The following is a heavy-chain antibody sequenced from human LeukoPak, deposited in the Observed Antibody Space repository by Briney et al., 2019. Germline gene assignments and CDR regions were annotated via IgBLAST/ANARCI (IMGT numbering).Heavy chain of an antibody. Sequence: PSETLSLTCTVSGGSISSYYWSWIRQPPGKGLEWIGYIYYSGSTNYNPSLKSRVTISVDTSKNQFSLKPSSVTAADTAVYYCARAWSVVVPAAKLFDPWGQGTLVTVSS. J-gene: IGHJ5*02. CDR1: GGSISSYY. CDR3: ARAWSVVVPAAKLFDP. CDR2: IYYSGST. D-gene: IGHD2-2*01. V-gene: IGHV4-59*01.